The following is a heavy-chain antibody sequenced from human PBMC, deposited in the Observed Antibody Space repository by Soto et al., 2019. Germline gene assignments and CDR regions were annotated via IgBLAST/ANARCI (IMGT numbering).Heavy chain of an antibody. CDR1: GFTFSSYG. CDR2: IWYDGSRK. J-gene: IGHJ6*02. Sequence: GGSLRLSCAASGFTFSSYGMYWVRQAPGKGLEWVAVIWYDGSRKYYGDSVKGRFTISRDNSRNTLYLQMNSLRAEDTAVYYCAREESTNHYYGMDVWGQGTTVTVSS. CDR3: AREESTNHYYGMDV. V-gene: IGHV3-33*07.